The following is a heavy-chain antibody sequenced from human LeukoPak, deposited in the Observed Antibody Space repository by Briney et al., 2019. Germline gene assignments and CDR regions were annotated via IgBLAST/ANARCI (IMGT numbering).Heavy chain of an antibody. J-gene: IGHJ4*02. CDR2: ISLDGSRT. V-gene: IGHV3-74*01. D-gene: IGHD3-10*01. Sequence: PGGSLRLSCAASGFTFSSCWMHWVRQTPGKGLEWVSRISLDGSRTSYADFVKGRFTISRDNAKNALYLQMYSLRAEDTAVYYCGRVGLGMYYFDDWGQGTLVTVSS. CDR1: GFTFSSCW. CDR3: GRVGLGMYYFDD.